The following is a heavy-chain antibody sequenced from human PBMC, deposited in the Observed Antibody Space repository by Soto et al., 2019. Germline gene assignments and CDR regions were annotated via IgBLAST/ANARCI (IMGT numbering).Heavy chain of an antibody. CDR2: ISTEGSST. Sequence: EVQLVESGGGLVQPGGSLRLSCAASGFTFSDYWMNWVRQAPGKGLVWVSRISTEGSSTSYADSVKGRFTISRDNAKNTLYLQMNSLRAEDTAVYYCALLGGIVPVQAAVRVEDGFDIWGQGTMVTVSS. D-gene: IGHD2-2*01. CDR3: ALLGGIVPVQAAVRVEDGFDI. CDR1: GFTFSDYW. J-gene: IGHJ3*02. V-gene: IGHV3-74*01.